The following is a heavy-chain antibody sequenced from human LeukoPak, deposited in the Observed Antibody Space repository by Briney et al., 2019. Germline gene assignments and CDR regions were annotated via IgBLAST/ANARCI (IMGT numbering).Heavy chain of an antibody. J-gene: IGHJ4*02. CDR2: TSGSGGST. D-gene: IGHD2-21*01. CDR1: GFTFGNYA. V-gene: IGHV3-23*01. Sequence: PGGSLRLSCAASGFTFGNYAMTWVRQALGKGLDWVSTTSGSGGSTYYADSVKGRFTFSRDNSKNTLYLQMNSLRAEDTAAYYCARGIPGDYWGQGTLVTVSS. CDR3: ARGIPGDY.